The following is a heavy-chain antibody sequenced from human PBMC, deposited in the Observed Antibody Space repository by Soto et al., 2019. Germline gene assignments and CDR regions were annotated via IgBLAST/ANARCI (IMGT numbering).Heavy chain of an antibody. CDR1: GYTFTSYG. V-gene: IGHV1-18*01. CDR3: ARVVSGWGAEYFQH. D-gene: IGHD7-27*01. CDR2: ISAYNGNT. J-gene: IGHJ1*01. Sequence: ASVKVSCKASGYTFTSYGISWVRQAPGQGLEWMGWISAYNGNTNYAQKLQGRVTMTTDTSTSTAYMELRSLRSDDTAVYYCARVVSGWGAEYFQHWGQGTLVTVSS.